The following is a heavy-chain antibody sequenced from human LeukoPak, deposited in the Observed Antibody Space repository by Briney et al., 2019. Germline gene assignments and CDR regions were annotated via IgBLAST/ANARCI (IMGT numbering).Heavy chain of an antibody. CDR2: IKQDGSEK. CDR3: AKESFYYDTTGYKAYYFDY. Sequence: SGGSLRLSCAASGFTFSSYWMSWVRQAPGKGLEWVANIKQDGSEKYYVDSVKGRFTISRDNAKNSLYLQMNSLRAEDTAVYYCAKESFYYDTTGYKAYYFDYWGQGTLVTVSS. J-gene: IGHJ4*02. CDR1: GFTFSSYW. V-gene: IGHV3-7*03. D-gene: IGHD3-22*01.